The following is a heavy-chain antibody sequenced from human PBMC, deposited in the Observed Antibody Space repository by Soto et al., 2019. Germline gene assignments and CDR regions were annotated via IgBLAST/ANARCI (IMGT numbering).Heavy chain of an antibody. CDR1: GFTFSSYG. V-gene: IGHV3-30*18. CDR2: ISYDGSNK. J-gene: IGHJ6*02. Sequence: QVQLVESGGGVVQPGRSLRLSCAGSGFTFSSYGMHWVRQAPGKGLEWVAVISYDGSNKYYADSVKGRFTISRDNSKNTLDLQMNSLGAEEAALYYCAKDLYYYGSGTYPYGMDVWGQGTTVTVSS. CDR3: AKDLYYYGSGTYPYGMDV. D-gene: IGHD3-10*01.